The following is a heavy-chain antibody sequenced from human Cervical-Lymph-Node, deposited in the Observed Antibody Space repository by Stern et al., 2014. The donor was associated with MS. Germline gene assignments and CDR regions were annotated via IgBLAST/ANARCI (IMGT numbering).Heavy chain of an antibody. Sequence: QVQLQESGPGLVKPSETLSLTCAVSGDSISSYTHYWAWIRQPPGKGLEWIGSVYSSGATYYTPSLKSPVTISVETSKNHFSLGLNSVTAADTAVYYCAKHACTGAACPFDLWGQGTLVTVSS. CDR3: AKHACTGAACPFDL. V-gene: IGHV4-39*01. D-gene: IGHD2-8*02. CDR2: VYSSGAT. CDR1: GDSISSYTHY. J-gene: IGHJ4*02.